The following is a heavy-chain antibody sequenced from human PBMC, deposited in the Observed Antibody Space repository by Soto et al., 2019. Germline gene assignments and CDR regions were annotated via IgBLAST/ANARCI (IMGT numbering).Heavy chain of an antibody. V-gene: IGHV3-74*01. D-gene: IGHD2-21*01. Sequence: EVQLVESGGGLVQPGGSLRLSCAASGFTFSSFWMHWVRQAPGKGLVWVSRINTDGSDTAYADSVKGRFTISRDNAKSTLYLQVTSLIAEDTAVYYCARDALIGNTDYGLDVWGQGTTVTVSS. CDR2: INTDGSDT. CDR1: GFTFSSFW. CDR3: ARDALIGNTDYGLDV. J-gene: IGHJ6*02.